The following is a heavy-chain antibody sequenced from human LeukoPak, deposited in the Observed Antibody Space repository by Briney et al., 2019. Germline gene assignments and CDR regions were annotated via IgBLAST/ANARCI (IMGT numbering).Heavy chain of an antibody. CDR1: GYTFNVYY. Sequence: APVKVSFKASGYTFNVYYIHWLRQAPGQGLEWMGWAIPSSGGTKYAQNFQDRVTMTRDTSISTAYMELSSLTHDDTAVYYCARGVLLQGRGAFDIWGQGAMVTVSS. V-gene: IGHV1-2*02. J-gene: IGHJ3*02. CDR3: ARGVLLQGRGAFDI. D-gene: IGHD2-15*01. CDR2: AIPSSGGT.